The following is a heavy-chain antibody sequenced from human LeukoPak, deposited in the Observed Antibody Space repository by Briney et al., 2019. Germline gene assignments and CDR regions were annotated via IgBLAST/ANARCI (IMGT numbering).Heavy chain of an antibody. V-gene: IGHV3-20*01. CDR3: AREGASQGYFDY. Sequence: GGSLRLSCAASGFTFDDYGMSWVRQAPGKGLEWVSGTNWNGGSTGYADSVKGRFTISRDNPKNSLYLQMNSLRAEDTALYHCAREGASQGYFDYWGQGTLVTVSS. CDR2: TNWNGGST. CDR1: GFTFDDYG. J-gene: IGHJ4*02. D-gene: IGHD3-16*01.